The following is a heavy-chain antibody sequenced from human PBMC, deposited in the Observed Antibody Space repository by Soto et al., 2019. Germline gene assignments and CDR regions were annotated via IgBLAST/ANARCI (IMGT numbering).Heavy chain of an antibody. D-gene: IGHD6-13*01. CDR3: ARDRTAASADY. J-gene: IGHJ4*02. CDR1: GFTFSNSW. CDR2: INNDGSST. V-gene: IGHV3-74*01. Sequence: EVQLVESGGGLVQPGGSLRLSCAASGFTFSNSWMHWVRQVPGKGLVWVSHINNDGSSTTYAGSVKGRFTISRDNAKSTLDLQMDSLRVEDTAVYYCARDRTAASADYWGQGTLVSVSS.